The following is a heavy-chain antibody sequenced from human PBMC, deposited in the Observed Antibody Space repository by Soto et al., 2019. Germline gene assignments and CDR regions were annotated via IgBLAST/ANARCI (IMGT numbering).Heavy chain of an antibody. D-gene: IGHD3-3*01. V-gene: IGHV4-59*08. CDR1: GGSISSYY. CDR3: ACAKYYDFWSGYGLLDP. J-gene: IGHJ5*02. Sequence: SETLSLTCTVSGGSISSYYWSWIRQPPGKGLEWIGYIYYSGSTNYNPSLKSRVTISVDTSKNQFSLKLSSVTAADTAVYYCACAKYYDFWSGYGLLDPWGQGTLGTVSS. CDR2: IYYSGST.